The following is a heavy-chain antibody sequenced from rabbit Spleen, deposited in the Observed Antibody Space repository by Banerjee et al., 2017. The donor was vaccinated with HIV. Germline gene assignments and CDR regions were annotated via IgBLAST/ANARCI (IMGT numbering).Heavy chain of an antibody. CDR1: GFSFSSGYD. CDR2: IYSGSRDAT. Sequence: QEQLVESGGGLVQPEGSLTLTCKASGFSFSSGYDMCWIRQAPGKGLEWIACIYSGSRDATYYASWAKGRFTITRNTNLNTVTLQMTSLTAADTATYFCVRDTWNFNLWGPGTLVTVS. V-gene: IGHV1S45*01. D-gene: IGHD3-1*01. J-gene: IGHJ4*01. CDR3: VRDTWNFNL.